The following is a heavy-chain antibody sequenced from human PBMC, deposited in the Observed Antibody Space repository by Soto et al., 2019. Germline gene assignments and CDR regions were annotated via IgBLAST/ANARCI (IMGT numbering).Heavy chain of an antibody. D-gene: IGHD3-3*01. V-gene: IGHV3-23*01. CDR2: ISGSGGST. CDR3: AKVCGHDFWGKDGMDV. J-gene: IGHJ6*02. CDR1: GFTFSTYA. Sequence: EVQLLESGGDLVQPGGSLRLSCAASGFTFSTYAMNWVRQAPGKGLEWVSAISGSGGSTYYADSVKGRFTISRDNSKTTLELQMNSLRDEDTSVCYCAKVCGHDFWGKDGMDVWGQGTTVTVSS.